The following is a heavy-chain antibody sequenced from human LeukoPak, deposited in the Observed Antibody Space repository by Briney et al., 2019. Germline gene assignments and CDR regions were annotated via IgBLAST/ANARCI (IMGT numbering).Heavy chain of an antibody. D-gene: IGHD4/OR15-4a*01. CDR1: GDSITSGEYY. V-gene: IGHV4-39*07. CDR3: ARRDYAAWFDP. CDR2: VYYSGSI. Sequence: SETLSLTCSLSGDSITSGEYYWPWLRQPPGKGLEWLGSVYYSGSIKYNPSLKGRVSISRDMSKNQFSLNLNSVNATDTAVYYCARRDYAAWFDPWGQGTLVTVSS. J-gene: IGHJ5*02.